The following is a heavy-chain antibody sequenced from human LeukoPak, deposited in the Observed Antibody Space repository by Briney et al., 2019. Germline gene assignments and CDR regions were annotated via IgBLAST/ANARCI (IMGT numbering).Heavy chain of an antibody. CDR3: AREAYYYDSSDPPEAMDV. CDR1: GYTFTNYF. CDR2: INPSGGSS. V-gene: IGHV1-46*01. D-gene: IGHD3-22*01. Sequence: GASVKVSCKATGYTFTNYFIHWVRQAPGQGLEWMGVINPSGGSSNYAQKFQGGVTVTRDMSTSTVYMELSSLRSEDTAVYFCAREAYYYDSSDPPEAMDVWGKGTTVTVSS. J-gene: IGHJ6*03.